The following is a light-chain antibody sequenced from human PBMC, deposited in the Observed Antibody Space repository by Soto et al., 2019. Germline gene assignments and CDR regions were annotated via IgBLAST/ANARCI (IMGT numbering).Light chain of an antibody. CDR1: RSDIGGYDY. CDR2: EVT. V-gene: IGLV2-14*01. Sequence: QPASVSGSPGQSITISCTGTRSDIGGYDYVSWYQHHPGKAPKLILYEVTNRPSGVSDRFSGSRSGNTASLTISGLQAEDGADYSCHSYTSSSTYVFGTGTKLTVL. CDR3: HSYTSSSTYV. J-gene: IGLJ1*01.